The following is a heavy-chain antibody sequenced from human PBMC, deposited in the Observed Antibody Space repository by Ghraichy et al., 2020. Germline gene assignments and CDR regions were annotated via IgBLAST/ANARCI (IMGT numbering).Heavy chain of an antibody. V-gene: IGHV4-39*07. CDR3: ARHVRGEDIVVVPAAMTFDY. CDR2: IYYSGST. CDR1: GGSISSSSYY. Sequence: SETLSLTCTVSGGSISSSSYYWGWIRQPPGKGLEWIGSIYYSGSTYYNPSLKSRVTISVDTSKNQFSLKLSSVTAADTAVYYCARHVRGEDIVVVPAAMTFDYWGQGTLVTVSS. J-gene: IGHJ4*02. D-gene: IGHD2-2*01.